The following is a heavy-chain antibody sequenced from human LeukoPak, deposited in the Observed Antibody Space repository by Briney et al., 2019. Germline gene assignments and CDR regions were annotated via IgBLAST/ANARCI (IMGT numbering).Heavy chain of an antibody. Sequence: GGSLRLSCSASGFTFSNFAMHWVRQAPGKGLECVSAITSNGGSTYYADSVKGRFTVSRDNSKNTLYLQMSSLRDEDTAVYYCVKGSGSYYYGSGSSLFDPWGQGTLVTVSS. CDR2: ITSNGGST. J-gene: IGHJ5*02. CDR1: GFTFSNFA. CDR3: VKGSGSYYYGSGSSLFDP. V-gene: IGHV3-64D*06. D-gene: IGHD3-10*01.